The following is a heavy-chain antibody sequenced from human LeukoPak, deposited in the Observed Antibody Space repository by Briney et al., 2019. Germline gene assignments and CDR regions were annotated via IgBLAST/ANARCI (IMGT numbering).Heavy chain of an antibody. CDR1: GGSVSSGSYY. J-gene: IGHJ4*02. CDR3: ARDQDWDLQSLRYFDY. Sequence: SETLSLTCTVSGGSVSSGSYYWSWIRQPPGKGLEWIGYIYYSGNTNYNPSLESRVTISIDTSKNQFSLKLSSVTAADTAVYYCARDQDWDLQSLRYFDYWGQGTLVAVSS. V-gene: IGHV4-61*01. D-gene: IGHD1-26*01. CDR2: IYYSGNT.